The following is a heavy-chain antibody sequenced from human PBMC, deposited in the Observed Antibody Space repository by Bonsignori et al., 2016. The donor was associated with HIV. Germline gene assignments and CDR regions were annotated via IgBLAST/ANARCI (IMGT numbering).Heavy chain of an antibody. Sequence: QVQLVQSGAEVKKPGASVKVSCKASGYMFTGYYIYWVRQAPGQGIEWMGWINPNSGGATYAQKFQGRVTMTRDTSISTAYLELTSLRSDDTARYYCARCSYTSSSYFD. V-gene: IGHV1-2*02. CDR3: ARCSYTSSSYFD. J-gene: IGHJ4*01. CDR2: INPNSGGA. CDR1: GYMFTGYY. D-gene: IGHD6-6*01.